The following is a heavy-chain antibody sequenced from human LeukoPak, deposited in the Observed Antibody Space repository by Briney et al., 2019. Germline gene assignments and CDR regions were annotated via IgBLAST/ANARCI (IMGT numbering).Heavy chain of an antibody. V-gene: IGHV4-30-2*01. CDR2: IYHSGST. J-gene: IGHJ5*02. Sequence: SETLSLTCTVSGGSISSGGYYWSWIRQPPGKGLEWIGYIYHSGSTYYNPSLKSRVTISVDRSKNQFSLKLSSVTAADTAVYYCARALGNSSSWDDQNWFDPWGQGTLVTVSS. D-gene: IGHD6-13*01. CDR3: ARALGNSSSWDDQNWFDP. CDR1: GGSISSGGYY.